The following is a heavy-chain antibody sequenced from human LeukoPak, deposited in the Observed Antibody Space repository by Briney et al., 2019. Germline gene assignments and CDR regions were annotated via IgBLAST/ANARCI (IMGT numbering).Heavy chain of an antibody. CDR2: ISHDGSNK. Sequence: PGGSLRLSCAPSGFTFNNYPMPWVRQAPGKGLHWVAIISHDGSNKYYADSVKGRFTISRDNSENTLYLQMNSLRAEDTAMYYCARAVDTSMVPFDSWGQGTLVTVSS. CDR1: GFTFNNYP. D-gene: IGHD5-18*01. J-gene: IGHJ4*02. V-gene: IGHV3-30-3*01. CDR3: ARAVDTSMVPFDS.